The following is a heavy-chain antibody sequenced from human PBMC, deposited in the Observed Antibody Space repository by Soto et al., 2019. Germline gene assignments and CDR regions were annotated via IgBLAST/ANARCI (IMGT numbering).Heavy chain of an antibody. V-gene: IGHV3-23*01. CDR2: TSGSGGST. D-gene: IGHD2-15*01. CDR3: AKGQQGCSGGSCYSVGAFDI. Sequence: GGSLRLSCAASGFTFSSYAMSWVRQAPGKGLEWVSATSGSGGSTYYADSVKGRFTISRDNSKNTLYLQMNSLRAEDTAVYYCAKGQQGCSGGSCYSVGAFDIWGQGTMVTVSS. CDR1: GFTFSSYA. J-gene: IGHJ3*02.